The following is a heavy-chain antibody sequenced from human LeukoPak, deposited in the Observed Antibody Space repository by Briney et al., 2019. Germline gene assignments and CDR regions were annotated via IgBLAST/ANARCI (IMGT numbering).Heavy chain of an antibody. CDR1: GFTFSSYS. CDR3: ARDSSNWPLFDY. J-gene: IGHJ4*02. Sequence: PGGSLRLSCAASGFTFSSYSMNWVRQAPGKGLEWVSSIGSSSSYIYYADSVKGRFTISKDNAKNSLYQQMNSLRAEDAAVYYCARDSSNWPLFDYWGQGILVTVSS. CDR2: IGSSSSYI. V-gene: IGHV3-21*01. D-gene: IGHD1-1*01.